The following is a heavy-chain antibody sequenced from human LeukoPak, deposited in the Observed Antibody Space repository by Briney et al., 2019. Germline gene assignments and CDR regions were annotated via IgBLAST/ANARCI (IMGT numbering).Heavy chain of an antibody. J-gene: IGHJ4*02. CDR1: GFTFSSYW. D-gene: IGHD5-24*01. CDR3: ARDRGNGFNSYFFDY. V-gene: IGHV3-7*01. Sequence: GGSLRLSCAASGFTFSSYWMSWVRQAPGKGLEWVANIKQDGSEKYSVDSVKGRFTISRDNAKNSLFLQMNSLRAEDTALYYCARDRGNGFNSYFFDYWGQGTLVTVSS. CDR2: IKQDGSEK.